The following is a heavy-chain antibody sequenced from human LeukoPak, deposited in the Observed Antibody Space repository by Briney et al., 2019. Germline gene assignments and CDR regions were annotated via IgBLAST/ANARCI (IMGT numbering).Heavy chain of an antibody. V-gene: IGHV1-2*02. J-gene: IGHJ6*03. D-gene: IGHD3-10*01. Sequence: ASVKVSCKASGYTFTGYYMHWVRQAPGQGLEWMGWINPNSGGTDYAQKFQGRVTMTRDTSISTAYMELSRLRSDDTAVYYCARSPRGFYYYYMDVWGKGTTVTVSS. CDR2: INPNSGGT. CDR1: GYTFTGYY. CDR3: ARSPRGFYYYYMDV.